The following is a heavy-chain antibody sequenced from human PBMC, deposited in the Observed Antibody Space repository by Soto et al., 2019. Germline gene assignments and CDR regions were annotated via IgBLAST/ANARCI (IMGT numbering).Heavy chain of an antibody. D-gene: IGHD3-10*01. CDR1: GRTSITAS. CDR2: IKSKTDGGKT. J-gene: IGHJ4*02. Sequence: GSQSLSRAASGRTSITASMNWVRQTPGKALEWVGRIKSKTDGGKTAYVAPVKGRFPISSDDSETPLYLQMNTLKTEDTGFYYCTTGVFPIRGVVKAFWVKGSLVTF. V-gene: IGHV3-15*01. CDR3: TTGVFPIRGVVKAF.